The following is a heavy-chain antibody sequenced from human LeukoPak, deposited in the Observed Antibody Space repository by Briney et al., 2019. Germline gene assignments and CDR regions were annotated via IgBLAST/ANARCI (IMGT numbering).Heavy chain of an antibody. Sequence: SETLSLTCTVSGGSISSYYWSWIRQPPGKGLEWIGYIYYSGSTNYNPSLKSRVTISVDTSKNQFSLKLSSVTAADTAVYYCAGSMARYAFDIWGQGTMVTVSS. D-gene: IGHD2/OR15-2a*01. J-gene: IGHJ3*02. CDR3: AGSMARYAFDI. CDR1: GGSISSYY. V-gene: IGHV4-59*08. CDR2: IYYSGST.